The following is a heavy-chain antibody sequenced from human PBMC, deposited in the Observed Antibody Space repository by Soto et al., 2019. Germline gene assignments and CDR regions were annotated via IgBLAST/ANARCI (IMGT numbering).Heavy chain of an antibody. V-gene: IGHV3-21*01. D-gene: IGHD2-15*01. CDR1: GFTFSSYS. CDR3: ASILPPTNVGRRYAIDI. CDR2: ISSSSSYI. J-gene: IGHJ3*02. Sequence: PGGSLRLSCAASGFTFSSYSMNWVRQAPGKGLEWVSSISSSSSYIYYADSVKGRFTISRDNAKNSLYLQMNSLRAEDTAVYYCASILPPTNVGRRYAIDISGQGTMVTVSS.